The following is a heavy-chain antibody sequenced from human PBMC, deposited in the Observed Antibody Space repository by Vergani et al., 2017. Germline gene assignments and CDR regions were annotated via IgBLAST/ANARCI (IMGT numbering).Heavy chain of an antibody. Sequence: QVQLVESGGGVVQPGRSLRLSCAASGFTFSSYAMHWVRQAPGKGLEWVAVISYDGSNKYYADSVKGRFTISRDNSKNTLYLQMNSLRAEDTAVYYCARGRGGYCSSTSCYAPADYWGQGTLVTVSS. CDR2: ISYDGSNK. D-gene: IGHD2-2*01. J-gene: IGHJ4*02. CDR1: GFTFSSYA. V-gene: IGHV3-30-3*01. CDR3: ARGRGGYCSSTSCYAPADY.